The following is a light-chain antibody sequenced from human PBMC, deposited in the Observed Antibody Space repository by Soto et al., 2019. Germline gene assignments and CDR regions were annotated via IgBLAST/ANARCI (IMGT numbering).Light chain of an antibody. Sequence: QSALTQPASVSGSPGQSITISCTGTSGDIGSYNHVSWYQQHPGKAPTLMILDVDNRPSGVSNRFSGSKSGDTASLGISGLQAEDEADYYCCSYTSGSTLYVCGTGTKLTVL. J-gene: IGLJ1*01. CDR2: DVD. V-gene: IGLV2-14*03. CDR3: CSYTSGSTLYV. CDR1: SGDIGSYNH.